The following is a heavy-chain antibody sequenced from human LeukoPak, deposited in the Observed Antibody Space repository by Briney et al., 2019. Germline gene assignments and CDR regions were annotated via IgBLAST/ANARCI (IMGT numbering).Heavy chain of an antibody. CDR2: TYYRSKWYN. Sequence: SQTLSLTCAIYGDSVSSNSAAWNWIRQPPSRGLEWLARTYYRSKWYNDYAVSVKSRITINPDTSKNQLSLQLNSMTPEDMAVYYCARDRGRIVDSWGQGTLVTVSS. CDR1: GDSVSSNSAA. J-gene: IGHJ4*02. D-gene: IGHD2-15*01. CDR3: ARDRGRIVDS. V-gene: IGHV6-1*01.